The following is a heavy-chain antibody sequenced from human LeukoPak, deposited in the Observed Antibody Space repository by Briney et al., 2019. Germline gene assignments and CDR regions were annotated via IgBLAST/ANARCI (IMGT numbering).Heavy chain of an antibody. CDR2: INHSGST. Sequence: PSETLSLTCAVCGGSFSGYYWSWIRQPPGKGLEWIGEINHSGSTNYNPSLKSRVTMSVDTSKNQFSLKLSSVTAADTAVYCCARVRTYYDILTGYSDNAFDIWGQGTMVTVSS. D-gene: IGHD3-9*01. J-gene: IGHJ3*02. CDR1: GGSFSGYY. V-gene: IGHV4-34*01. CDR3: ARVRTYYDILTGYSDNAFDI.